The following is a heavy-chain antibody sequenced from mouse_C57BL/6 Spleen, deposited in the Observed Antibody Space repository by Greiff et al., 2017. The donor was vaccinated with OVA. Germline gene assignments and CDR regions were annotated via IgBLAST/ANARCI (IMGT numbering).Heavy chain of an antibody. Sequence: EVKLMESGGGLVQPGGSLKLSCAASGFTFSDYYMYWVRQTPEKRLEWVAYISNGGGSTYYPDTVKGRLTIARDNAKDTLYLQMSRLESEDTAMYYCASYDYDGAMDYWGQGTSVTVSA. J-gene: IGHJ4*01. CDR3: ASYDYDGAMDY. CDR1: GFTFSDYY. D-gene: IGHD2-4*01. CDR2: ISNGGGST. V-gene: IGHV5-12*01.